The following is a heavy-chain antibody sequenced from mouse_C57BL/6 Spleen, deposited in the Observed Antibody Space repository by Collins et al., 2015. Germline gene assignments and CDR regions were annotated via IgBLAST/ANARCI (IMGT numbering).Heavy chain of an antibody. V-gene: IGHV1-64*01. CDR3: AREGTGHAMDY. CDR2: IHPNSGST. Sequence: QVQLQQPGAELVKPGASVKLSCKASGYTFTSYWMHWVKQRPGQGLEWIGMIHPNSGSTNYNEKFKSKATLTVDKSSSTAYMQLSSLTSEDSAVYYCAREGTGHAMDYWGQGTSVTVSS. CDR1: GYTFTSYW. J-gene: IGHJ4*01. D-gene: IGHD4-1*01.